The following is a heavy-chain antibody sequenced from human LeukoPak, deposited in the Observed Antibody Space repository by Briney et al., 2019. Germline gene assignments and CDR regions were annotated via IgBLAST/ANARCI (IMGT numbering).Heavy chain of an antibody. V-gene: IGHV4-4*02. J-gene: IGHJ3*02. CDR2: IYHSGST. D-gene: IGHD1-26*01. CDR1: GGSISSPNW. Sequence: SGTLSLTCAVSGGSISSPNWWSWVRPPPGKGLEWIGEIYHSGSTNYNLSLKSRVTISVDKAKNQFSLKLNSVTAADTAVYYCARSASGSYAFDIWGQGTMVTVSS. CDR3: ARSASGSYAFDI.